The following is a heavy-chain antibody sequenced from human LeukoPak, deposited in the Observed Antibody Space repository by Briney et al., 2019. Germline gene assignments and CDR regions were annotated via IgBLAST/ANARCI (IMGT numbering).Heavy chain of an antibody. CDR2: IYYSGTT. Sequence: SQTLSLTCTVSGDSISSGGYSCSWIRQHPGTGLEWIGYIYYSGTTYYNPSFTSRVTISVATSKNQFYLTLNSVTAADTAVYYCARESAPAAAAPRFDYWGQGTLVTVSS. D-gene: IGHD2-2*01. CDR3: ARESAPAAAAPRFDY. CDR1: GDSISSGGYS. V-gene: IGHV4-31*03. J-gene: IGHJ4*02.